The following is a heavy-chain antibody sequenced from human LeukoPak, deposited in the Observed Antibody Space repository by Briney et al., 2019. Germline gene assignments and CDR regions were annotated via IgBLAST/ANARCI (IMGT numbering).Heavy chain of an antibody. Sequence: GGSLRLSCAASGFSFSSYDMSWVRQAPGKGLEWVSAISGSGGSTYYADSVKGRFTISRDNSKNTLYLQMNSLRAEDTAVYYCAKATLRTTVVKGVLDYWGQGTLVTVSS. J-gene: IGHJ4*02. D-gene: IGHD4-23*01. V-gene: IGHV3-23*01. CDR1: GFSFSSYD. CDR3: AKATLRTTVVKGVLDY. CDR2: ISGSGGST.